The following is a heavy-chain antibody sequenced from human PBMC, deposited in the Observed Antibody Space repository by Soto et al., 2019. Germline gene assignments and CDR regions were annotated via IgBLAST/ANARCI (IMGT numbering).Heavy chain of an antibody. V-gene: IGHV4-31*03. D-gene: IGHD4-17*01. Sequence: PSETLSLTCTVSGGSISSGGYYWSWIRQHPGKGLEWIGYIYYSGSTYYNPSLKSRVTIAVDTSKNQFSLKLSSVTAADTAVYYCARDYGDYGFDYWGQGTLVTVSS. CDR1: GGSISSGGYY. CDR3: ARDYGDYGFDY. J-gene: IGHJ4*02. CDR2: IYYSGST.